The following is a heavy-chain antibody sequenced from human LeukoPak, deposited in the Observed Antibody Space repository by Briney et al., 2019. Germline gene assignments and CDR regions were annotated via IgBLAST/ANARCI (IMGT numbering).Heavy chain of an antibody. J-gene: IGHJ4*02. D-gene: IGHD5-12*01. CDR3: ARVGGYPYYFDY. CDR1: GFTFSDYY. Sequence: GGSLRLSCAASGFTFSDYYMSWIRQAPGKGLEWVSYISSSSSYTNYADSVKGRFTTSRDNAKNSLYLQMNSLRAEDTAVYYCARVGGYPYYFDYWGQGTLVTVSS. V-gene: IGHV3-11*06. CDR2: ISSSSSYT.